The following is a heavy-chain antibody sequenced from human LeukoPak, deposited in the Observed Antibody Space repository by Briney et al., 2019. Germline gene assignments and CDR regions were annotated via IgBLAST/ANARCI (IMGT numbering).Heavy chain of an antibody. V-gene: IGHV4-59*01. CDR3: ARARAAGYFDY. Sequence: PSETLSLTCTVSGXSISSYYWSWIRQPPGKGLEWIGYIYYSGSTNYNPSLKSRVTISVDTSKNQFSLKLSSVTAADTAVYYCARARAAGYFDYWGQGTLVTVSS. D-gene: IGHD6-13*01. J-gene: IGHJ4*02. CDR2: IYYSGST. CDR1: GXSISSYY.